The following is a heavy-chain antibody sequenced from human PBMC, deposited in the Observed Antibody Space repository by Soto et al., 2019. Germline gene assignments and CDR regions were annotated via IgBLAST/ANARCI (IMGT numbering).Heavy chain of an antibody. D-gene: IGHD1-26*01. Sequence: GGSLRLSCAASGFTFSSYAMTWVRQAPGKGLEWVSGFSGGGSTYYADSVKGRFTISRDNSKDTLYLQMNSLRAEDTAVYYCAKALYSGSYHAFDYWGQGTLVTVSS. CDR1: GFTFSSYA. V-gene: IGHV3-23*01. CDR3: AKALYSGSYHAFDY. J-gene: IGHJ4*02. CDR2: FSGGGST.